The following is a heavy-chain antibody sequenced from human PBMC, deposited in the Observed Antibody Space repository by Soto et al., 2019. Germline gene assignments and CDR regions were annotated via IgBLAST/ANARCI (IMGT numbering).Heavy chain of an antibody. V-gene: IGHV4-61*01. Sequence: PSETLSLTCTVSGDSVTSGNYYWSWIRQPPGKGLEWIGHIYYSGSTNYSPSLKSRITISLDTSNNQFSLKVTSVTAADTAVYYCAMIPVDTYMIYLFDPWGQGTLVTVSS. D-gene: IGHD3-16*01. CDR3: AMIPVDTYMIYLFDP. J-gene: IGHJ5*01. CDR1: GDSVTSGNYY. CDR2: IYYSGST.